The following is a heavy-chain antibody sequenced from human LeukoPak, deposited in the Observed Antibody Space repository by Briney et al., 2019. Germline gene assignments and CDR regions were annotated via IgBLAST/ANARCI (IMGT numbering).Heavy chain of an antibody. CDR3: ARLTSSSSGSSFDY. Sequence: SETLSLTCTVSGGSISSSSYFWGWIRQPPGKGLEWIGSIYYSGSTYYNPSPKSRVTISVDTSKNQFSLKLSSVTAADTAVYYCARLTSSSSGSSFDYWGQGTLVTVSS. CDR2: IYYSGST. CDR1: GGSISSSSYF. V-gene: IGHV4-39*07. D-gene: IGHD6-13*01. J-gene: IGHJ4*02.